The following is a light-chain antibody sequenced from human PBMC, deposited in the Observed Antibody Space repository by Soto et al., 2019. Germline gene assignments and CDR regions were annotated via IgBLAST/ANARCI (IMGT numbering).Light chain of an antibody. J-gene: IGKJ1*01. CDR1: QSISSW. CDR2: DAS. CDR3: QQYNSYSWT. Sequence: DIQMTQSPSTLSASVGYRVTITCRAGQSISSWLAWYQQKPGKAPKLLIYDASSLESGVPSRFSGSGSGTEFTLTISSLQPDDFATYYCQQYNSYSWTFGQGTKVEIK. V-gene: IGKV1-5*01.